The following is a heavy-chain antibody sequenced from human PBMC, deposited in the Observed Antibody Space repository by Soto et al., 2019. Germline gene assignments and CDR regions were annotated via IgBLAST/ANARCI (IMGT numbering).Heavy chain of an antibody. CDR2: VSHDGRNK. CDR3: ATGGRQWLVTSDFNY. Sequence: VQLVESGGGVIKPGRSLKLSCEASGFTFSDYAMHWVRQAPGKGLAWVAVVSHDGRNKHYADSVKGRFTISRASSKNTGSLEMASLRAEGTAVYYCATGGRQWLVTSDFNYSGQGALVTVSS. D-gene: IGHD6-19*01. J-gene: IGHJ4*02. V-gene: IGHV3-30*03. CDR1: GFTFSDYA.